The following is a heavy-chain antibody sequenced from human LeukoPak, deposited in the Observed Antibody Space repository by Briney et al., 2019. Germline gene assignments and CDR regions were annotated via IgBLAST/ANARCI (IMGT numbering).Heavy chain of an antibody. CDR3: AKDLGRVAIFGVVIRDGRDY. J-gene: IGHJ4*02. CDR1: GFTFSSYA. CDR2: ISGSGGST. Sequence: GGSLRLSCAASGFTFSSYAMSWVRQAPGKGLEWVSAISGSGGSTYYADSVKGRFTISRDNSKNTLYLQMNSLRAEDTAVYDCAKDLGRVAIFGVVIRDGRDYWGQGTLVTVSS. D-gene: IGHD3-3*01. V-gene: IGHV3-23*01.